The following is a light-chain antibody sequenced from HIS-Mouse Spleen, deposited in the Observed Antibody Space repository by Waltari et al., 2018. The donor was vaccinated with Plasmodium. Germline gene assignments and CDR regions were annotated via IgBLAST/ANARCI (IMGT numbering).Light chain of an antibody. Sequence: DIVMTQSPDSLAVSLGERATINCKSSQSVLYSSNNKNYLAWYPQKPGQTPKLLMYWASTREAGVPDRFSGSGSGTDFTLTISSLQAEDVAVYYCQQYYSTPLTFGGGTKVEIK. CDR2: WAS. J-gene: IGKJ4*01. CDR1: QSVLYSSNNKNY. CDR3: QQYYSTPLT. V-gene: IGKV4-1*01.